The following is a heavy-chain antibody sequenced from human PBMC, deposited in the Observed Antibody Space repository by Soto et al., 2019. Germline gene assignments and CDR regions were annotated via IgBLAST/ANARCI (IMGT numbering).Heavy chain of an antibody. CDR1: GFAFSTYG. CDR2: ISYDGTDK. D-gene: IGHD6-19*01. J-gene: IGHJ5*02. CDR3: AKDFGAWSDS. Sequence: QVHLVESGGGVVQPGRSLTISCVVSGFAFSTYGMHWVRQAPAKVLEWVALISYDGTDKYYADSVKGRFSISRDNSKQTLSLQMDSLRPEDTAVYYCAKDFGAWSDSWGQGTLVNVSS. V-gene: IGHV3-30*18.